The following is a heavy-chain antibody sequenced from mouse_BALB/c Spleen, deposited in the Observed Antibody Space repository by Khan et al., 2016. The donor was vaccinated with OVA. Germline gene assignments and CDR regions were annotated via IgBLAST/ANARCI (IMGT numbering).Heavy chain of an antibody. V-gene: IGHV5-6*01. CDR2: ISTGGHYT. Sequence: EVQVVESGGDLVKPGGSLKLSCAASGFTFSTYGMSWVRQTPDKRLEWVATISTGGHYTYCPDSVKGRFTISRDNAKNTLYLQMTSLKSEDTAMFYCARLAYYYDSEGFAYWGQGTLVTVSA. CDR1: GFTFSTYG. D-gene: IGHD1-1*01. CDR3: ARLAYYYDSEGFAY. J-gene: IGHJ3*01.